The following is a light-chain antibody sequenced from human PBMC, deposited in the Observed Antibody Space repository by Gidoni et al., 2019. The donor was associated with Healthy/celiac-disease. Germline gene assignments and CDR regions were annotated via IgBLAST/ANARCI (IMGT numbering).Light chain of an antibody. V-gene: IGKV3-15*01. CDR1: QSVSSN. Sequence: IVMTQSPATLSASPGERATPSCRASQSVSSNLAWYQQKPGQAPRLLIYAASTRATGIPARFSGSGSGTEFTLTISSLQSEDFAVYYCQQYSNWPPLTFGGGTKVEIK. J-gene: IGKJ4*01. CDR2: AAS. CDR3: QQYSNWPPLT.